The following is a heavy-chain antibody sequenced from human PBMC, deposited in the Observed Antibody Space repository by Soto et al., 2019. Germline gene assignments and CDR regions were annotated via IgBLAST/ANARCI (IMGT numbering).Heavy chain of an antibody. V-gene: IGHV4-39*01. CDR1: GGSISSSSYY. Sequence: SETLSLTCTVSGGSISSSSYYCGWIRQPPGKGLEWIGSIYYSGSTYYNPSLKSRVTICVDTSKNQFSLKLSSVTAADTAVYYCATTPYDFGSPKKTKRGFHDYWGQGTLVTVSS. CDR2: IYYSGST. J-gene: IGHJ4*02. CDR3: ATTPYDFGSPKKTKRGFHDY. D-gene: IGHD3-3*01.